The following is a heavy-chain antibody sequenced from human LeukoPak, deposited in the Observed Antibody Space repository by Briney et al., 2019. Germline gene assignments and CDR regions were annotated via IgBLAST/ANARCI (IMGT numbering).Heavy chain of an antibody. D-gene: IGHD6-19*01. J-gene: IGHJ4*02. V-gene: IGHV4-59*08. Sequence: SETLSLTCTVSGGSISGYYWSWIRQPPGKGLEWIGYIYYGGSTNYNPSLKSRVTISVDTSKNQFSLKLSSVTAADTAVYYCARAVAGTYFDYWGQGTLVTVSS. CDR3: ARAVAGTYFDY. CDR2: IYYGGST. CDR1: GGSISGYY.